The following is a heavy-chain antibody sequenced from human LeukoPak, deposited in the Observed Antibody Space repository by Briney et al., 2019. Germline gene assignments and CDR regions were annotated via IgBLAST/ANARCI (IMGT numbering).Heavy chain of an antibody. Sequence: GGSLRLSCAASGFTFSSYGMHWVRQAPGKGLEWVAVIWYDGSNKYYVDSVKGRFTISRDNSKNTLYLQMNSLRAEDTAVYYCARGIGYCTNGVCYSYGMDVWGQGTTVTVSS. CDR1: GFTFSSYG. CDR2: IWYDGSNK. CDR3: ARGIGYCTNGVCYSYGMDV. J-gene: IGHJ6*02. D-gene: IGHD2-8*01. V-gene: IGHV3-33*01.